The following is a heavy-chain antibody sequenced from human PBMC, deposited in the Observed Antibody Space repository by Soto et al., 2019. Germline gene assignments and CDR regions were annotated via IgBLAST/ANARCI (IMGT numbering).Heavy chain of an antibody. J-gene: IGHJ5*02. V-gene: IGHV4-59*08. CDR1: GGSISSYC. CDR3: ARLGGDYQSLAT. D-gene: IGHD2-21*01. CDR2: VCYTGAT. Sequence: SETLSLTCTVSGGSISSYCWTWIRQPPGKGLEWIGYVCYTGATSYSPSLRSRVTISVDTSEHQISLKLTSVTAADPAFYYCARLGGDYQSLATWGQGTLVTVSS.